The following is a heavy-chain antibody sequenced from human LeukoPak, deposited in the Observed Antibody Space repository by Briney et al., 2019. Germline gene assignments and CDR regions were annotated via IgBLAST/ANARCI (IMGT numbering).Heavy chain of an antibody. Sequence: ASVKVSCKVSGYTLTALSMHWVRQAPGKGLEWMGGFDPEDGETIYAQKFQGRVTMTEDTSTDTAYMELSSLRSEDTAVYYCATVYCSSTSCLTDPYYFDYWGQGTLVTVSS. CDR1: GYTLTALS. D-gene: IGHD2-2*01. CDR3: ATVYCSSTSCLTDPYYFDY. V-gene: IGHV1-24*01. CDR2: FDPEDGET. J-gene: IGHJ4*02.